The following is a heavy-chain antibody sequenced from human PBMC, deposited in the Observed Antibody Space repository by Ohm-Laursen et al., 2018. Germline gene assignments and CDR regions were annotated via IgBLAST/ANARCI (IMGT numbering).Heavy chain of an antibody. CDR2: ISGSGGST. CDR3: AKRGSQWLETEGSNPRPYYFDY. J-gene: IGHJ4*02. Sequence: GSLRLSCAAPGFTFSSYAMSWVRQAPGKGLEWVSAISGSGGSTYYADSVKGRFTISRDNSKNTLYLQMNSLRAEDTAVYYCAKRGSQWLETEGSNPRPYYFDYWGQGTLVTVSS. V-gene: IGHV3-23*01. CDR1: GFTFSSYA. D-gene: IGHD6-19*01.